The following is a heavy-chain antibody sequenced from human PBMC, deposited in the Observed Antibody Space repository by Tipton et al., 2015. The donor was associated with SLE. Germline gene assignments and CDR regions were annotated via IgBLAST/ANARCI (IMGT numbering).Heavy chain of an antibody. CDR2: ISGSGGST. CDR1: GFTFRIYW. J-gene: IGHJ3*02. D-gene: IGHD1-26*01. CDR3: AKDSYSGTTGDAFDI. V-gene: IGHV3-23*01. Sequence: SLRLSCATSGFTFRIYWMTWVRQAPGKGLEWVSAISGSGGSTYYADSVKGRFTISRDNSKNTLYLQMNSLRAEDTAVYYCAKDSYSGTTGDAFDIWGQGTMVTVSS.